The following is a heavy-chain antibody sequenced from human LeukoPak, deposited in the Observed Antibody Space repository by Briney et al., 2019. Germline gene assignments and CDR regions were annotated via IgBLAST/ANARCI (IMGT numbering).Heavy chain of an antibody. V-gene: IGHV1-8*01. Sequence: ASVKVSCKASGYTFTSYDINWVRQATGQGLEWMGWMNPNSGNTGYAQKLQGRVTMTRNTSISTAYMELSSLRSDDTAVYYCARDYAATISPAGYWGQGTLVTVSS. J-gene: IGHJ4*02. CDR3: ARDYAATISPAGY. D-gene: IGHD5-12*01. CDR2: MNPNSGNT. CDR1: GYTFTSYD.